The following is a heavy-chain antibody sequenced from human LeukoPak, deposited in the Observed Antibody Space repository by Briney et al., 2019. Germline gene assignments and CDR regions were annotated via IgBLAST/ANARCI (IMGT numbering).Heavy chain of an antibody. Sequence: ASVKVSCKASGYTFTRYGISWVRQAPGQGLEWMGWISAYNGNTNYAQKLQGRVTMTTDTSTSAAYMELRSLRSDDTAVYYCARDHYYDSSGYPDAFDIWGQGTMVTVSS. D-gene: IGHD3-22*01. J-gene: IGHJ3*02. V-gene: IGHV1-18*01. CDR1: GYTFTRYG. CDR2: ISAYNGNT. CDR3: ARDHYYDSSGYPDAFDI.